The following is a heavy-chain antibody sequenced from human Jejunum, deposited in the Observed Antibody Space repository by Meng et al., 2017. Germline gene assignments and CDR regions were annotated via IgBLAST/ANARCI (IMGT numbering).Heavy chain of an antibody. Sequence: QVQLHQGGAGLLKPSETLSLTCAVYGGSSSGFYLSWIRQPPGKGLEWIGAIHPSGSTDYNPSLKSRLTISLDTSKNQFSLSLNSATAADTGIYYCTRGTDRAKSGDYWGQGTLVTVSS. CDR3: TRGTDRAKSGDY. CDR1: GGSSSGFY. V-gene: IGHV4-34*01. D-gene: IGHD1-14*01. J-gene: IGHJ4*02. CDR2: IHPSGST.